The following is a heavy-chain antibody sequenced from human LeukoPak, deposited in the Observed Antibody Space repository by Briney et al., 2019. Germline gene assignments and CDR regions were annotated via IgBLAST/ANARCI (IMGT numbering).Heavy chain of an antibody. CDR2: IRFDGSSK. CDR3: AKDRHTSTGALS. V-gene: IGHV3-30*02. D-gene: IGHD2-2*01. J-gene: IGHJ5*02. Sequence: GGSLRLSCEASGFTFSNYGMHWVRQAPGKGLEWVAFIRFDGSSKYYADSVKGRFTISRDNSKSTLYLQVNSLRDEDTASYYCAKDRHTSTGALSWGQGTLVTVSS. CDR1: GFTFSNYG.